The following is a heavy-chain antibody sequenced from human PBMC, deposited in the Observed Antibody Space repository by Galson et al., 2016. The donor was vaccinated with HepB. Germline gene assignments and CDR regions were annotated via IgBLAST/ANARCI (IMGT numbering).Heavy chain of an antibody. V-gene: IGHV4-4*02. J-gene: IGHJ6*02. CDR2: IYPSGGT. D-gene: IGHD4-23*01. CDR1: NGSITSAHW. Sequence: ETLSLTCAVSNGSITSAHWWTWVRQSPGKGLEWIGEIYPSGGTNYNPSLNSRVTMSVDKSKNQFSLRLTSVTAADTAVYYCARHRDGGNSYGMDVWGQGTTVTVSS. CDR3: ARHRDGGNSYGMDV.